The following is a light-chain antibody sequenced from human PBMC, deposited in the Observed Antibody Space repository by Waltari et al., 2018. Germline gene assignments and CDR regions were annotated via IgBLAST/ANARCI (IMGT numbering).Light chain of an antibody. Sequence: DIQMTQSPSSLSASVGDRVTIPCRSSQNISSHLNWYQQKERNATKPLIYAAASLQSGVPSRFSGSGSGTEFTLIITNRQPEDFATVFCQQSHSFPLTFGGGTKVETK. CDR1: QNISSH. J-gene: IGKJ4*01. V-gene: IGKV1-39*01. CDR3: QQSHSFPLT. CDR2: AAA.